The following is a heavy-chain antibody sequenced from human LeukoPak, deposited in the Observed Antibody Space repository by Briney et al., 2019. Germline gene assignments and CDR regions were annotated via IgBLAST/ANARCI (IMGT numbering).Heavy chain of an antibody. Sequence: ASVKVSCKTSGGTFSSYTISWVRQAPGQGLEWMGWINPNSGGTNYAQKFQGRVTMTRDTSISTAYMELSRLRSDDTAVYYCARVGSVAGPFDYWGQGTLVTVSS. J-gene: IGHJ4*02. CDR2: INPNSGGT. D-gene: IGHD6-19*01. CDR1: GGTFSSYT. CDR3: ARVGSVAGPFDY. V-gene: IGHV1-2*02.